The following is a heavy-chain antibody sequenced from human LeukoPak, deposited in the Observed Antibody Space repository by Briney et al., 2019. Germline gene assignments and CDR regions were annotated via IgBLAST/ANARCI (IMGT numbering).Heavy chain of an antibody. D-gene: IGHD6-13*01. CDR2: INHSGSN. V-gene: IGHV4-34*01. CDR3: ARGLKYSSSWYYFDH. J-gene: IGHJ4*02. Sequence: SETLSLTCAVYGGSFSGYYWSWIRQPPAKGREGIGEINHSGSNNYNPSLKSRVTISVDTSKNQFSLKLSSVTAADTAVYYCARGLKYSSSWYYFDHWGQGTLVTVSS. CDR1: GGSFSGYY.